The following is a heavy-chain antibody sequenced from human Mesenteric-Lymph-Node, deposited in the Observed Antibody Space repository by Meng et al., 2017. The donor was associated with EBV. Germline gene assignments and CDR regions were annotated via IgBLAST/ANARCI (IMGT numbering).Heavy chain of an antibody. CDR1: GDSVSNGDYS. CDR3: ARSFNGDWPFFDL. D-gene: IGHD4-17*01. J-gene: IGHJ2*01. V-gene: IGHV4-30-2*01. CDR2: IYHSGPS. Sequence: QLPASGRRTPSHTLSLPFAFSGDSVSNGDYSWSWIRQPSGKGLEWIGHIYHSGPSYYNPSLRSRVSISLDRAKNEFSLMLNSVTAADTAFYYCARSFNGDWPFFDLWGRGTLVTVSS.